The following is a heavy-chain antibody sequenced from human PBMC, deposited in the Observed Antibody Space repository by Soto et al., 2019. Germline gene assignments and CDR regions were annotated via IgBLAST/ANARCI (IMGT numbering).Heavy chain of an antibody. V-gene: IGHV3-48*02. CDR3: ARVANSSSSDPPDPYYYYGMDV. Sequence: EVQLVESGGDLVQPGGSLRLSCAASGFTFSSYSMNWVRQAPGKGLEWVSYISSSSSTIYYADSVKGRFTISRDNAKNSLYLQMNSLRDEDTAVYYCARVANSSSSDPPDPYYYYGMDVWGQGTTVTVSS. CDR2: ISSSSSTI. D-gene: IGHD6-6*01. CDR1: GFTFSSYS. J-gene: IGHJ6*02.